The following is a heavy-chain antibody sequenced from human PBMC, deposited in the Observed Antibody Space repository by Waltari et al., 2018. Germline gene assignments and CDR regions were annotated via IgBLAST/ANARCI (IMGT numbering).Heavy chain of an antibody. CDR2: IIPIFGTA. D-gene: IGHD1-26*01. Sequence: QVQLVQSGAEVKKPGSSVKVSCKASGGTFSSYAISWVRQAPGQGLEWMGRIIPIFGTANYAQKFQGRVTITADKSTSTAYMELSSPRSEDTAVYYCAREEDSGYYYSGSSYSDYWGQGTLVTVSS. J-gene: IGHJ4*02. CDR1: GGTFSSYA. CDR3: AREEDSGYYYSGSSYSDY. V-gene: IGHV1-69*13.